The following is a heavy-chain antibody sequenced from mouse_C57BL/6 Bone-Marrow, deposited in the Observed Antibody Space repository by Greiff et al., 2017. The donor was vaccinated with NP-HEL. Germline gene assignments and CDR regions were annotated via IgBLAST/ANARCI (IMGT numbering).Heavy chain of an antibody. J-gene: IGHJ3*01. CDR1: GFTFSSYT. CDR3: APYYGQFAY. CDR2: ISGGGGNT. D-gene: IGHD1-1*02. V-gene: IGHV5-9*01. Sequence: EVQLVESGGGLVKPGGSLKLSCAASGFTFSSYTMSWVRQTPEKRLEWVATISGGGGNTYYPDSVKGRFTISRDNAKNTLYLQMSSLRSEDTALFYCAPYYGQFAYWGQGTLVTVSS.